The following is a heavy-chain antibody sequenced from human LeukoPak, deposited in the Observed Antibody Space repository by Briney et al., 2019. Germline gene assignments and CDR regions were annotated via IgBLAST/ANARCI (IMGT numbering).Heavy chain of an antibody. Sequence: GGSLRLSCAASGFTFNTYWMHWVRQVPGKGLVWVSRISSDGSNTIYADSVKGRFTISRDNANNSLSLQMNSLRGDDAAVYYCARECDLPGAYYMDVWGKGTTVTVSS. CDR2: ISSDGSNT. CDR3: ARECDLPGAYYMDV. J-gene: IGHJ6*03. V-gene: IGHV3-74*01. CDR1: GFTFNTYW. D-gene: IGHD7-27*01.